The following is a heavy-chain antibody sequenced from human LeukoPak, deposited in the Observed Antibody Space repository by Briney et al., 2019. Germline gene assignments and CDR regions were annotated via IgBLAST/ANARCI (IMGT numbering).Heavy chain of an antibody. V-gene: IGHV3-7*01. CDR1: GFTFSSYW. J-gene: IGHJ4*02. Sequence: GGSLRLSCAAPGFTFSSYWMSWVRQAPGKGLEWVANIKQDGSEKYYVDSVKGRFTISRDNAKNSLYLQMNSLRAEDTAVYYCARGDYYDSSGSTYYFDYWGQGTLVTVSS. CDR2: IKQDGSEK. CDR3: ARGDYYDSSGSTYYFDY. D-gene: IGHD3-22*01.